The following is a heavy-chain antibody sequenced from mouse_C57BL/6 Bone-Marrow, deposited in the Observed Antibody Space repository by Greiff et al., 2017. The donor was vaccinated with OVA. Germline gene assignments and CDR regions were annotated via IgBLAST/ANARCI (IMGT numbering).Heavy chain of an antibody. V-gene: IGHV2-5*01. CDR1: GFSLTSYG. Sequence: VQLQQSGPGLVQPSQSLSITCTVSGFSLTSYGVHWVRQSPGKGLEWLGVIWRGGSTDYNAAFMSRLSITKDNSKSQVFFKMNSLQADDTAIYYCAKNRQRWFLYAIDYWGQGTSVTVAS. CDR2: IWRGGST. J-gene: IGHJ4*01. CDR3: AKNRQRWFLYAIDY. D-gene: IGHD2-3*01.